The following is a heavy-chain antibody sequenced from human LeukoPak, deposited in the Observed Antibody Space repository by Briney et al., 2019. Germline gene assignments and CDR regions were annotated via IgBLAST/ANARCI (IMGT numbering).Heavy chain of an antibody. CDR1: GFTVSSNY. Sequence: GGSLRLSCAASGFTVSSNYMSWVRQAPGKGLEWVSVIYSGGSTYYADSVKGRFTISRYNSKNTLYLQMNSLRAEDTAVYYCARAERYDMLTGYYRDYWGQGTLVTVSS. D-gene: IGHD3-9*01. CDR2: IYSGGST. J-gene: IGHJ4*02. CDR3: ARAERYDMLTGYYRDY. V-gene: IGHV3-66*02.